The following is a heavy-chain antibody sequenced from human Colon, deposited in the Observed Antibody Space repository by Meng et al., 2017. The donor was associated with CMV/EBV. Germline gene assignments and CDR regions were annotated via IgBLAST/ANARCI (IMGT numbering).Heavy chain of an antibody. Sequence: GESLKISCAISGFTVSSNYMSWVRQAPGKGLEWVSVIYSAGSIYYADSVKGRFTISRDNSKNTVYLQMNNLRSDDTALYYCARDEFRGSYGMDLWGQGTTVTVSS. J-gene: IGHJ6*02. CDR3: ARDEFRGSYGMDL. CDR2: IYSAGSI. V-gene: IGHV3-53*01. CDR1: GFTVSSNY.